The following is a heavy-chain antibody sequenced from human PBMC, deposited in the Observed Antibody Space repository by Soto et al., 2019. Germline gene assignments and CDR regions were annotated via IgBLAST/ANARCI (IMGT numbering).Heavy chain of an antibody. Sequence: SETLSLTCTASGGSISSSSYYWGWIRQPPGKGLEWIGSIYYSGSTYYNPSLKSRVTISVDTSKNQFSLKLSSVTAADTAVYYCARHSVYYDFWSGYYLWNWFDPWGQGTLVTVSS. CDR2: IYYSGST. D-gene: IGHD3-3*01. V-gene: IGHV4-39*01. CDR3: ARHSVYYDFWSGYYLWNWFDP. J-gene: IGHJ5*02. CDR1: GGSISSSSYY.